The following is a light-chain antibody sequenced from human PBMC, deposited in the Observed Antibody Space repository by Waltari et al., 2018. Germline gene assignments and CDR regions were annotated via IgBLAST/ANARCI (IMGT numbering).Light chain of an antibody. CDR2: SDT. J-gene: IGLJ2*01. Sequence: SYELAQPPSVSVSPGQTASITCSGDKLGDKYVSWYQQKPGQSPGVVIYSDTERPSGIPERFSGSNSGNTATLTFRGTHTMDEADYYCQAWDSSAAVFGGGTKLTVL. CDR1: KLGDKY. V-gene: IGLV3-1*01. CDR3: QAWDSSAAV.